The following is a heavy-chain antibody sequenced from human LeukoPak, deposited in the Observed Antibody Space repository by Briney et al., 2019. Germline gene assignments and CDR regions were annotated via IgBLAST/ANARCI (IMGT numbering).Heavy chain of an antibody. V-gene: IGHV1-18*01. CDR2: ISTNTGNT. Sequence: ASVKVSCKAAGYTFTTHGFSWARQAPGQGLEWMGWISTNTGNTNYAQKFQGRVTMTANTSTSTAYMELRSLISDDTAIYYCARWGSSNWWEHLGDYWGQGTLVTVSS. CDR3: ARWGSSNWWEHLGDY. CDR1: GYTFTTHG. D-gene: IGHD6-13*01. J-gene: IGHJ4*02.